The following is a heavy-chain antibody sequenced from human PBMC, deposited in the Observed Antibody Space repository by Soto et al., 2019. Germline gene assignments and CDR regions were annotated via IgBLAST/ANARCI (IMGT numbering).Heavy chain of an antibody. Sequence: GGSLRLSCGASGGASGLMFSRYEMNWVRQAPGKGLEWVSAISGSGGSTYYADSVKGRFTISRDNSKNTLYLQMNSLRAEDTAVYYCAKEDSSSWYYFDYWGQGTLVTVSS. D-gene: IGHD6-13*01. CDR1: GLMFSRYE. CDR3: AKEDSSSWYYFDY. J-gene: IGHJ4*02. CDR2: ISGSGGST. V-gene: IGHV3-23*01.